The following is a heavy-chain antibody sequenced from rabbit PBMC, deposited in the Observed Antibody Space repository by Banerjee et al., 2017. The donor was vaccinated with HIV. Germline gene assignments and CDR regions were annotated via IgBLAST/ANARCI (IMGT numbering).Heavy chain of an antibody. J-gene: IGHJ2*01. Sequence: QEQLEESGGDLVKPEGSLTLTCTASGFSFSSRYWICWVRQAPGKGLEWIACIYIGSGGNTYYASWAKGRFTISKTSSTTVTLQMTSLTAADTATYFCARGYDNVGSAGAAYVPDVFDPWGPGTLVTVS. V-gene: IGHV1S45*01. CDR1: GFSFSSRYW. CDR3: ARGYDNVGSAGAAYVPDVFDP. CDR2: IYIGSGGNT. D-gene: IGHD4-2*01.